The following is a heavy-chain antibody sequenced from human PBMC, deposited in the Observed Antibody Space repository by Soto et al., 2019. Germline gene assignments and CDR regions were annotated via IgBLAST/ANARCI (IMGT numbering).Heavy chain of an antibody. CDR2: IYTSGKT. V-gene: IGHV4-4*07. J-gene: IGHJ6*02. D-gene: IGHD3-10*01. Sequence: QVQLQESGPVLVKPSETLSLTCTVSGGSFSSYYWSWFRQPAGKGLEWIVRIYTSGKTNYNPSLKIRVTMSVDTSKNQFSLKLSSVTAADTAVYYCARASMVYGMDVWGPGTTVTVAS. CDR1: GGSFSSYY. CDR3: ARASMVYGMDV.